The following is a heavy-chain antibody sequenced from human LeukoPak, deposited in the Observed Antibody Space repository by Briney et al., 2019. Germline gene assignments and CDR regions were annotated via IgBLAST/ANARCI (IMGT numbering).Heavy chain of an antibody. CDR3: ASGIAADLY. Sequence: SETLSLTCAVSGGSISSGSYYWSWIRQPAGKGLEWIGRIYTSGSTNYNPSLKSRVTISVDTSKNQFSLKLSSVTAADTAVYYCASGIAADLYWGQGTLVTVSS. CDR1: GGSISSGSYY. V-gene: IGHV4-61*02. J-gene: IGHJ4*02. D-gene: IGHD6-13*01. CDR2: IYTSGST.